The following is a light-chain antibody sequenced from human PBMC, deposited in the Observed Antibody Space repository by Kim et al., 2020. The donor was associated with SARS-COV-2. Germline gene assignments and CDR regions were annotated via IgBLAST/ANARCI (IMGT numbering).Light chain of an antibody. CDR3: QQFHIYPFT. CDR2: EAS. J-gene: IGKJ2*01. Sequence: PITLPTSPLIYTFLASSQQPPRKSPQLLFYEASTLPTRVPSRFSGSASGTEFTLTLRSLQSEDFATYYSQQFHIYPFTFGLGTKLEI. CDR1: PLIYTF. V-gene: IGKV1-9*01.